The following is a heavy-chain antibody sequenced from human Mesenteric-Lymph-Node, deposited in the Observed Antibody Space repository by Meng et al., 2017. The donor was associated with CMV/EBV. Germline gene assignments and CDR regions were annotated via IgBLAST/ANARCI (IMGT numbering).Heavy chain of an antibody. V-gene: IGHV3-30*02. J-gene: IGHJ4*02. CDR1: GLPFTALG. CDR3: TLQHSTEYSFYFDY. Sequence: GGSLRLSCAAAGLPFTALGMHWVRQAPGKGLEWVAFILYDGTKKYYADSVEGRFTISTGNSKNTLHLQMNSLTADDTAVYYCTLQHSTEYSFYFDYWGRGTLVTVSS. D-gene: IGHD2-15*01. CDR2: ILYDGTKK.